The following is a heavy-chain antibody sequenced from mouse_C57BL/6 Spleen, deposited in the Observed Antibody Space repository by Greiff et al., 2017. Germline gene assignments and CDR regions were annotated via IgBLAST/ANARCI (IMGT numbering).Heavy chain of an antibody. Sequence: QVQLQQSGPELVKPGASVKISCKASGYTFTDYYINWVKQRPGQGLEWFGWIYPGSGNTKYNEKFKGKATLTVDTSSSTAYLQLSSLTSEDSAVYYCARGDWDALDYWGQGTTLTVSS. CDR3: ARGDWDALDY. CDR2: IYPGSGNT. CDR1: GYTFTDYY. J-gene: IGHJ2*01. V-gene: IGHV1-84*01. D-gene: IGHD4-1*01.